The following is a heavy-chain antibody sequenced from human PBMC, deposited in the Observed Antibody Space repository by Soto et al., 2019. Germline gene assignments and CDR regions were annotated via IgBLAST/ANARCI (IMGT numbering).Heavy chain of an antibody. J-gene: IGHJ6*03. CDR3: ARVHAPSRFLEWLPYYYYYMDV. CDR2: IYYSGST. Sequence: QVQLQESGPGLVKPSQTLSLTCTVSGGSISSGGYYWSWIRQHPGKGLEWIGYIYYSGSTYYNPSLKSRVTISVDTSKNQFSLKLSSVTAADTAVYYCARVHAPSRFLEWLPYYYYYMDVGGKGTTVTVSS. CDR1: GGSISSGGYY. D-gene: IGHD3-3*01. V-gene: IGHV4-31*03.